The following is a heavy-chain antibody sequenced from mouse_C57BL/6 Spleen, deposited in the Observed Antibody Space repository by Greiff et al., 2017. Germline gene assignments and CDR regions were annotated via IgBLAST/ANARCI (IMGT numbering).Heavy chain of an antibody. CDR1: GFNIKDDY. J-gene: IGHJ4*01. CDR2: IDPENGDT. V-gene: IGHV14-4*01. CDR3: TTGPRSAMDY. Sequence: DVQLVESGAELVRPGASVKLSCTASGFNIKDDYMHWVKLRPEQGLEWIGWIDPENGDTEYASKFQGKATITADTSSNTAYLQLSSLTSEDTAVYYCTTGPRSAMDYWGQGASVTVSS.